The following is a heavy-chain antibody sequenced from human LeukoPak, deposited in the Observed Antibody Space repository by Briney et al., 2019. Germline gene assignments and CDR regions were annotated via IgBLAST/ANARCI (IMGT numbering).Heavy chain of an antibody. CDR3: ARDGFVVVPAAIPAFWFDP. D-gene: IGHD2-2*02. CDR1: GGSISSSSYY. Sequence: PSETLSLTCTVSGGSISSSSYYWGWIRQPPGKGLEWIGSIYYSGSTYYNPSLKSRVTISVDTSMNQFSLKLSSVTAADTAVYYCARDGFVVVPAAIPAFWFDPWGQGTLVTVSS. CDR2: IYYSGST. V-gene: IGHV4-39*07. J-gene: IGHJ5*02.